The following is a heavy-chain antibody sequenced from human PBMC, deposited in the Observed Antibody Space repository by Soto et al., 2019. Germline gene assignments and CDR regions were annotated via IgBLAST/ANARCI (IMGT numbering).Heavy chain of an antibody. CDR2: ISHSGST. D-gene: IGHD6-19*01. J-gene: IGHJ4*02. CDR1: GGYVGTPSYY. CDR3: ARGRYSSGWFDF. V-gene: IGHV4-61*01. Sequence: LSITCTVSGGYVGTPSYYWDWIRLSPGQGLEWIGYISHSGSTDYNPALKSRVTIFADTSKNELSLKLDSVTAADTAVYYCARGRYSSGWFDFWGQGILVTVSS.